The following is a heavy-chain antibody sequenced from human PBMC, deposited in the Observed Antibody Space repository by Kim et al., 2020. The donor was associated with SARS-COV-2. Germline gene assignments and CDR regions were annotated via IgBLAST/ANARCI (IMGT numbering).Heavy chain of an antibody. CDR1: GFTFSSYA. Sequence: VGSLRFSCAASGFTFSSYAMSWVRQAPGKGLEWVSAISGSGGSTYYADSVKGRFTISRDNSKNTLYLQMNSLRAEDTAVYYCANFIAAHPAGYGMDVWGQGTTVTVSS. J-gene: IGHJ6*02. D-gene: IGHD6-6*01. V-gene: IGHV3-23*01. CDR3: ANFIAAHPAGYGMDV. CDR2: ISGSGGST.